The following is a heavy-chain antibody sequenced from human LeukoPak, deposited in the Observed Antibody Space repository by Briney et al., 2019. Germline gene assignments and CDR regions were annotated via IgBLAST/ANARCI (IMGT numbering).Heavy chain of an antibody. V-gene: IGHV4-30-4*01. J-gene: IGHJ3*02. CDR2: IYYSGST. CDR3: ARPGARDGYNSAFDI. CDR1: GGSISSGDYY. Sequence: SQTLSLTCTVSGGSISSGDYYWSWIRQPPGKGLEWIGYIYYSGSTYYNPSLRSRVTISVDTSKNQFSLKLSSVTAADTAVYYCARPGARDGYNSAFDIWGQGTMVTVSS. D-gene: IGHD5-24*01.